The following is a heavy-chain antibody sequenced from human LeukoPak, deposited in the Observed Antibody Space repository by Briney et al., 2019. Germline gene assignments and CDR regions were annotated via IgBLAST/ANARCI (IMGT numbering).Heavy chain of an antibody. CDR2: ISYDGSNK. D-gene: IGHD3-10*02. J-gene: IGHJ4*02. CDR3: ARGDLFVRGVPNDY. Sequence: GGSLRLSCAASGFTFSSYAMHWVRQAPGKGLEWVAVISYDGSNKYYADSVKGRFAISRDNSKNTLYLQMNSLRAEDTAVYYCARGDLFVRGVPNDYWGRGTLVTVSS. CDR1: GFTFSSYA. V-gene: IGHV3-30*09.